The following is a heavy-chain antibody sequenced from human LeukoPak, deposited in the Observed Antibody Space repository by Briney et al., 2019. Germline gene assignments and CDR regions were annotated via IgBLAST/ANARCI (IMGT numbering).Heavy chain of an antibody. CDR2: ISYSGSS. D-gene: IGHD6-13*01. Sequence: PSETLSLTCTVSGGSIISTIYYWGWIRQSPGKGLDWIGSISYSGSSFCKPSLKSRVTIAVDTSKNQFSLRLSSVTAAGTAFYYCARDRGVSGFDYWGQGTLVTVSS. CDR3: ARDRGVSGFDY. J-gene: IGHJ4*02. V-gene: IGHV4-39*07. CDR1: GGSIISTIYY.